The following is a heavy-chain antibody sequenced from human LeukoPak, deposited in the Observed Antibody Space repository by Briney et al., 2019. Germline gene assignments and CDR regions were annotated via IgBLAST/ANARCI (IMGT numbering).Heavy chain of an antibody. J-gene: IGHJ2*01. CDR2: IYYLGST. Sequence: SETLSLTCTVSGGSISSYYWSWIRQPPGKGLEWVGHIYYLGSTNYNPSLKSRVTISIDTSKNYFSLKLNSVIAADTTVYYCARDRPGSYWYFDLWGRGTLVTVSS. CDR1: GGSISSYY. CDR3: ARDRPGSYWYFDL. D-gene: IGHD3-10*01. V-gene: IGHV4-59*01.